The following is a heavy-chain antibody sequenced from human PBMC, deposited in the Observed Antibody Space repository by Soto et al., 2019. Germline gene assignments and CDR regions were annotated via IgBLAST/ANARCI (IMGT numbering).Heavy chain of an antibody. CDR2: IYHSGST. Sequence: QLQLQESGSGLVKPSQTLSLTCAVSGGSISSGGYSWSWIRQPPGKGLEWIGYIYHSGSTYYNPFIKVRVTISVARSQNQISLKLSSLTAADTAVYYCARKRGGYCSGGSCPTYGMDVWGQGTTVTVSS. CDR3: ARKRGGYCSGGSCPTYGMDV. V-gene: IGHV4-30-2*01. CDR1: GGSISSGGYS. J-gene: IGHJ6*02. D-gene: IGHD2-15*01.